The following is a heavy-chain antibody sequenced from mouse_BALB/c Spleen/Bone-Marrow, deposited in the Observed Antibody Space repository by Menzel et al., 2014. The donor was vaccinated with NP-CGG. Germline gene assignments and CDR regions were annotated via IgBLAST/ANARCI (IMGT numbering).Heavy chain of an antibody. CDR2: IYPGDGDT. D-gene: IGHD2-1*01. J-gene: IGHJ2*01. Sequence: QVQLKESGAELVRPGSSVKISCKASGYAFSSYWMNWVKQRPGQGLEWTGQIYPGDGDTNYSGKFKGKATLTADESSSTAYMQLSSLTSEDSAVYFCAFGNYDFDYWGQGTTRTVSS. V-gene: IGHV1-80*01. CDR3: AFGNYDFDY. CDR1: GYAFSSYW.